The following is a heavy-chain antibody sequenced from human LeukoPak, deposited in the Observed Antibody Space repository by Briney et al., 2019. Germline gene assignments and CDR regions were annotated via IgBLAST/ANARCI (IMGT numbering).Heavy chain of an antibody. J-gene: IGHJ4*02. CDR2: VSISSGTI. CDR3: ATTPGGGTSWGPFDY. CDR1: GFTFSGHN. D-gene: IGHD2-2*01. V-gene: IGHV3-48*04. Sequence: GGSLRLSCAASGFTFSGHNMNWVRQAPGKGLEWISFVSISSGTIYYADSVNGRFRISRDNAKSSLDLELSSLRSEDTAVYYCATTPGGGTSWGPFDYWGQGTLVTVSS.